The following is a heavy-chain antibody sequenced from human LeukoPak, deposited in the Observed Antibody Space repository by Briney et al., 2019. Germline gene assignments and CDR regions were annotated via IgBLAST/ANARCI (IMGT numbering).Heavy chain of an antibody. J-gene: IGHJ1*01. CDR2: IYTSGST. CDR1: GGSISSYY. V-gene: IGHV4-4*07. CDR3: ATTGDCSSTSCPGDFQH. D-gene: IGHD2-2*01. Sequence: SETLSLTCTVSGGSISSYYWSWIRQPAGRGLEWIGRIYTSGSTNYNPSLKSRVTMSVDTSKNQFSLKLSPVTAADTAVYYCATTGDCSSTSCPGDFQHWGQGTLVTVSS.